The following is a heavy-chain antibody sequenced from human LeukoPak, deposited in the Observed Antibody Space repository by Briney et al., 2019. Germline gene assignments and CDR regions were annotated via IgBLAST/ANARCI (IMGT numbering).Heavy chain of an antibody. V-gene: IGHV3-7*01. D-gene: IGHD3-10*01. CDR2: IKQDGTEK. J-gene: IGHJ4*02. CDR3: AKVAKYYYGSETYYFFEQ. Sequence: GGSLRLSCAASGFTFTTYWMSWVRQAPGKGLEWVANIKQDGTEKYYVDSVKGRFTTSRDNARNSLELQMNSLRVEDTAVYYCAKVAKYYYGSETYYFFEQWGQGTPVTASS. CDR1: GFTFTTYW.